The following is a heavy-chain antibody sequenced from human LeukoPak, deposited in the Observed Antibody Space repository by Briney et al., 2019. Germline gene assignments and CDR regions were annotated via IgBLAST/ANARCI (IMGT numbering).Heavy chain of an antibody. V-gene: IGHV4-61*02. CDR2: IYTSGST. Sequence: SQTLSLTCTVSGGSISSGSYHWSWIRQPAGKGLEWIGRIYTSGSTNYNPSLKSRVTISVDTSKNQFSLKLSSVTAADTAVYYCARTGYQLLYGAFDYWGQGTLVTVSS. D-gene: IGHD2-2*02. CDR3: ARTGYQLLYGAFDY. CDR1: GGSISSGSYH. J-gene: IGHJ4*02.